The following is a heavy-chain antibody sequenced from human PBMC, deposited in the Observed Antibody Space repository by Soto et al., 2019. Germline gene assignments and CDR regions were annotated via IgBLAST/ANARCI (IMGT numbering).Heavy chain of an antibody. D-gene: IGHD6-13*01. CDR3: ARDSGAKLSSS. V-gene: IGHV1-69*13. J-gene: IGHJ4*02. Sequence: SVKVSCKASGGTFSSYRFNWVRQARGQGLEWLGGIVPIYRTADYAQKFQGRVTITADESTRTVYMELSSLKSQDTALYYCARDSGAKLSSSWGQGTLVTGSS. CDR2: IVPIYRTA. CDR1: GGTFSSYR.